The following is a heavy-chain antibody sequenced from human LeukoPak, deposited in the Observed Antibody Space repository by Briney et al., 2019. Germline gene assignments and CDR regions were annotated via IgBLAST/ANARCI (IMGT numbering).Heavy chain of an antibody. J-gene: IGHJ6*02. CDR3: ARIGSSGWYTGYYYGMDV. D-gene: IGHD6-19*01. Sequence: PSETLSLTCAVYGGSFSGYYWSWIRQPPGKGLEWIGEIIHSGSTNYTPSLKSRVTISVDTSKNQFSLKLSSVTAADTAVYYCARIGSSGWYTGYYYGMDVWGQGTTVTVSS. CDR1: GGSFSGYY. CDR2: IIHSGST. V-gene: IGHV4-34*12.